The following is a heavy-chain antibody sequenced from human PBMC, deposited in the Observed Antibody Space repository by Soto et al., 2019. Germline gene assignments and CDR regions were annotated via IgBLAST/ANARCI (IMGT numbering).Heavy chain of an antibody. Sequence: GGSLRLSCAASGFTFSSYAMSWVRQAPGKGQEWVSAISGSGGSTYYADSVKGRFTISRDNSKNTLYLQMNSLRAEDTAVYYCAKDTNYYDSSALDYWGQGTLVTVSS. V-gene: IGHV3-23*01. CDR1: GFTFSSYA. J-gene: IGHJ4*02. CDR3: AKDTNYYDSSALDY. D-gene: IGHD3-22*01. CDR2: ISGSGGST.